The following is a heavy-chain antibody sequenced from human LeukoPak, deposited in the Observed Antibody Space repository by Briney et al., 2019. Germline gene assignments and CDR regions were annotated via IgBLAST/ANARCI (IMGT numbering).Heavy chain of an antibody. J-gene: IGHJ4*02. CDR2: ISGSGGST. D-gene: IGHD3-9*01. CDR1: GFTFSSYA. V-gene: IGHV3-23*01. Sequence: PGGSLRLSCAASGFTFSSYAMSWVRQAPGKGLEWVSAISGSGGSTYYADSVKGRFTISRDNSKNTLYLQMNSLRAEDTAVYYCAKSTYYDILTGSHFDYWGQGTLVTVSS. CDR3: AKSTYYDILTGSHFDY.